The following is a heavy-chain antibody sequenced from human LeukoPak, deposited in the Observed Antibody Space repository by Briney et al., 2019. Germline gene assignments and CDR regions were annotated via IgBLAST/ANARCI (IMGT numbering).Heavy chain of an antibody. CDR3: ANSRRSGYWYFDL. Sequence: PGGSLRLSCVASGFTFSSHGMNWVRQAPGKGLEWVSGITSGTRTYYADSVKGRFAISRDNSKNTMYLQMNSLRAGDTAVYYCANSRRSGYWYFDLWGRGTLVTVSS. J-gene: IGHJ2*01. V-gene: IGHV3-23*01. D-gene: IGHD3-22*01. CDR1: GFTFSSHG. CDR2: ITSGTRT.